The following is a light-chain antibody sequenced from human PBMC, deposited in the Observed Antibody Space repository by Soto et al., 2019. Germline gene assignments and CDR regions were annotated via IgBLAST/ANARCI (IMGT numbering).Light chain of an antibody. Sequence: EIVLTQSPATLSLSPGERATLSCRASQSVSSYLAWYQQKPGQAPRLLMFGASNRATGIPVRFSGSGSETDFTLTISRLEPEDSAVYYCQQYGRSPFTFGQGTKLEIK. CDR3: QQYGRSPFT. J-gene: IGKJ2*01. CDR2: GAS. CDR1: QSVSSY. V-gene: IGKV3-20*01.